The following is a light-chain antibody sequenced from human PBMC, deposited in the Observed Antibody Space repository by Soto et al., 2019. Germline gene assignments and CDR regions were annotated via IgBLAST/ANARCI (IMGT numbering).Light chain of an antibody. V-gene: IGKV1-39*01. CDR2: AAS. J-gene: IGKJ5*01. CDR3: KQSYSNPRIT. Sequence: DVQMTQSPSSLSASVGDRVTISCRASQSIGNYLNWYQQKPGKAPKLLIYAASSLQSGVPSRFSGSGSGTEFTLTISSLQPEDFATYDCKQSYSNPRITFGQGTRVEIK. CDR1: QSIGNY.